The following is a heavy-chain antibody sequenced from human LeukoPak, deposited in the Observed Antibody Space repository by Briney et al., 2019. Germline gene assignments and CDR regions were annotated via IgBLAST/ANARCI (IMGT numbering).Heavy chain of an antibody. V-gene: IGHV4-34*01. CDR3: ARGIFLGHDCSGGSCYYFDY. J-gene: IGHJ4*02. D-gene: IGHD2-15*01. Sequence: SETLSLTCAVYGGSFSGYYWSWIRQPPGKGLEWIGEINHSGSTNYNPSLKSRVTISVDTSKNQLSLKLSSVTAADTAVYYCARGIFLGHDCSGGSCYYFDYWGQGTLVTVSS. CDR2: INHSGST. CDR1: GGSFSGYY.